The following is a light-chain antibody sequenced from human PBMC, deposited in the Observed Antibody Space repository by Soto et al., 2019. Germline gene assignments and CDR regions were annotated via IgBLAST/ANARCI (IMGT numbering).Light chain of an antibody. CDR2: AAS. Sequence: AIQMTQSPSSLSASVGDRVTITCRASQAIGNDLTWYQQKPGKAPNLLIFAASSLQSGVPSWFIGSGSCTDFTLTISSLQPEDFETYYCLQDYNYPLTFGQGTKLEIK. CDR3: LQDYNYPLT. V-gene: IGKV1-6*01. CDR1: QAIGND. J-gene: IGKJ2*01.